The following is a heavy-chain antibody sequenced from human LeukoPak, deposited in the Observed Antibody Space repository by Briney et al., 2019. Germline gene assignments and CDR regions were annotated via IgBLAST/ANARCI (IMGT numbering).Heavy chain of an antibody. CDR3: ASGYCSGGSCYGLLDY. CDR2: ISAYNGNT. J-gene: IGHJ4*02. CDR1: GYTFTTYG. Sequence: SSVKVSCKASGYTFTTYGISWVRQAPGQGLEWMGWISAYNGNTNYAQKLQGRVTMTTYTSTKTAYMELRSLRSDDTAVYYCASGYCSGGSCYGLLDYWGQGTLVIVSS. D-gene: IGHD2-15*01. V-gene: IGHV1-18*01.